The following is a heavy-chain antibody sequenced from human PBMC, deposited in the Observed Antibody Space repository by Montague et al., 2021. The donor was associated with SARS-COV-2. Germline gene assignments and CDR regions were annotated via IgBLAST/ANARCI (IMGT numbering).Heavy chain of an antibody. D-gene: IGHD3-22*01. CDR3: ARGRQHINMVVVVVTGGEYYFDF. Sequence: SETLSLTCAVYDGSFSDYSWTWIRQPPGQGLEWIGEINHRGSTNYNPSLNSRVTISVDTSKNQFSLKLTSVTAADTAVYYCARGRQHINMVVVVVTGGEYYFDFWGQGTLVAVSS. CDR2: INHRGST. CDR1: DGSFSDYS. V-gene: IGHV4-34*01. J-gene: IGHJ4*02.